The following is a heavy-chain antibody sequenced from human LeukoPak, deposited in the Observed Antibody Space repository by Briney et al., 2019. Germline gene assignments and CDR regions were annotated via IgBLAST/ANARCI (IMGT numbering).Heavy chain of an antibody. J-gene: IGHJ5*02. D-gene: IGHD2-2*01. CDR1: GYTFTGYY. V-gene: IGHV1-2*02. CDR3: ARDIVVVPAAKSNEAWFDP. Sequence: ASVTVSCKASGYTFTGYYMHWVRQAPGQGLEWMGWINPNSGGTNYAQKFQGRVTMTRNTSISTAYMELSRLRSDDTAVYYCARDIVVVPAAKSNEAWFDPWGQGTLVTVSS. CDR2: INPNSGGT.